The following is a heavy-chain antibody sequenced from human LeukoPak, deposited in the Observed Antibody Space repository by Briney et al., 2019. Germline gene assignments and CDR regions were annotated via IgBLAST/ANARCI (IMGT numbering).Heavy chain of an antibody. J-gene: IGHJ4*02. CDR2: IYHSGST. CDR1: GGSISSGGYS. Sequence: SETLSLTCAVSGGSISSGGYSWSWIRQPPGKGLEWIGYIYHSGSTYYNPSLKGRVTMSVDTSKNQFSLNLRSVTAADTAVYYCARDRYSYGFWGQGILVTVSS. D-gene: IGHD5-18*01. V-gene: IGHV4-30-2*01. CDR3: ARDRYSYGF.